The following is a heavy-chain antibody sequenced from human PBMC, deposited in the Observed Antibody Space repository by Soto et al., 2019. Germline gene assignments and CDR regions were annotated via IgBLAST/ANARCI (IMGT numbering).Heavy chain of an antibody. D-gene: IGHD4-17*01. CDR2: IRSKGHRYAT. J-gene: IGHJ4*02. CDR1: GFTFSGSA. CDR3: TRHDHSMTTAY. V-gene: IGHV3-73*01. Sequence: EVQLVESGGGLVQPGGSLKLSCAASGFTFSGSAMHWVRQASGKGLEWVGRIRSKGHRYATEYAASVKGRFTISRDDSKNTAYLQMKRLKTEDTAVYYCTRHDHSMTTAYWGQGTLVTVSS.